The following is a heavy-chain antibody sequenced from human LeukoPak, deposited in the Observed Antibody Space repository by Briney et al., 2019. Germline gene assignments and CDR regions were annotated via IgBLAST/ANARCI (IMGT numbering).Heavy chain of an antibody. CDR3: ARTRGVPYGDYLNDY. D-gene: IGHD4-17*01. V-gene: IGHV4-59*01. J-gene: IGHJ4*02. CDR1: GGSISSYY. CDR2: VFYSGRT. Sequence: SSETLTLTCTVSGGSISSYYWSWIRQPPGKGLEWIGYVFYSGRTDHNPSLKSRLTISVDTSKNQFSLKLSSVTAADTAVYYCARTRGVPYGDYLNDYWGQGTLVTVSS.